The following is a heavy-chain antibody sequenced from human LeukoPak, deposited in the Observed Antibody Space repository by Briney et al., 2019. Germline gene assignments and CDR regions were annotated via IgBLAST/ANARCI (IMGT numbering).Heavy chain of an antibody. J-gene: IGHJ4*02. D-gene: IGHD2-2*01. V-gene: IGHV3-21*01. CDR3: ANHLACGSTSCPPFDY. Sequence: GGSLRLSCAASGFTFSSNGMSWVRQAPGKGLEWVSSISNSGSYIYYADSVKGRFTISRDNAKNSLYLQMNSLRAEDTAVYYCANHLACGSTSCPPFDYWGQGTLVTVSS. CDR1: GFTFSSNG. CDR2: ISNSGSYI.